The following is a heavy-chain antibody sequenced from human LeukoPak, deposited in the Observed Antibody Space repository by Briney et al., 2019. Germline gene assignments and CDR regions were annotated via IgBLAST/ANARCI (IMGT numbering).Heavy chain of an antibody. CDR3: ARWRIVAPLRYYYYGMDV. J-gene: IGHJ6*02. Sequence: ASVKVSCKASGCTFTSYGINWVRQATGQGLEWMGWMNPNSGNTGYAQKFQGRVTMTRNTSISTAYMELSSLRSEDTAVYYCARWRIVAPLRYYYYGMDVWGQGTTVTVSS. D-gene: IGHD2-15*01. CDR1: GCTFTSYG. V-gene: IGHV1-8*01. CDR2: MNPNSGNT.